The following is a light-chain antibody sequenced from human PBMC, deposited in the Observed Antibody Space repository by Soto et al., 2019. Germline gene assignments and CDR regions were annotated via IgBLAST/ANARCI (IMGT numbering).Light chain of an antibody. Sequence: DIPMTQSPSTLSASVGDRVTITCRASQSISKWLAWYQQKPGKAPKLLVYGASSLEKGVPSRFSGSGSGTQFTLNISRLQPEDFATYYCQQYNSYDMWSFGQGTKVDIK. CDR2: GAS. J-gene: IGKJ1*01. V-gene: IGKV1-5*01. CDR3: QQYNSYDMWS. CDR1: QSISKW.